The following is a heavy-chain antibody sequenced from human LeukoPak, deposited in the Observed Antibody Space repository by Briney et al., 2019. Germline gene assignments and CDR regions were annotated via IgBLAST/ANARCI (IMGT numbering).Heavy chain of an antibody. CDR3: AKLAELVVTNNWFDP. J-gene: IGHJ5*02. V-gene: IGHV3-30*02. Sequence: GGSLRLSFTASGFTFSSYAMHWVRQAPGKGLEWLAFIRYDGTNTHYADSVKGRFTISRDNSENTLYLQMNTLTIEDTAVYYCAKLAELVVTNNWFDPWGQGTLVTVSS. D-gene: IGHD2-15*01. CDR2: IRYDGTNT. CDR1: GFTFSSYA.